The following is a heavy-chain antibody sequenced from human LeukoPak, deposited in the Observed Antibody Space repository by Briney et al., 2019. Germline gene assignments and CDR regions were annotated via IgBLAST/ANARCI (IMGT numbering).Heavy chain of an antibody. CDR3: ARDGFSSRWVLRGIGAFDI. CDR2: ISSSSSYI. CDR1: GFTFSSYS. J-gene: IGHJ3*02. D-gene: IGHD6-19*01. Sequence: GGSLRLSCAASGFTFSSYSMNWVRQAPGEGLEWGSSISSSSSYIYYADSVKGRVTISRDNAKNSLYLHMNSLRAEGTPGCVSARDGFSSRWVLRGIGAFDIWGQGTMVTVSS. V-gene: IGHV3-21*01.